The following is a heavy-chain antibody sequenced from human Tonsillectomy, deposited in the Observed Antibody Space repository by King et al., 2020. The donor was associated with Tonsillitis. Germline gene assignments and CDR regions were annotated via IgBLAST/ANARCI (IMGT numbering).Heavy chain of an antibody. D-gene: IGHD5-12*01. CDR1: GGSFSGYY. CDR3: ARGGDIYFDY. V-gene: IGHV4-34*01. J-gene: IGHJ4*02. CDR2: INHSGTT. Sequence: VQLQQWGAGLLKPSETLSLTCAVYGGSFSGYYWSWIRQPPGKGLEWIGEINHSGTTNYNPSLKSRVTISVDTSKNQFSLKLSSVTAADTAVYYCARGGDIYFDYGGQGTLVTVSS.